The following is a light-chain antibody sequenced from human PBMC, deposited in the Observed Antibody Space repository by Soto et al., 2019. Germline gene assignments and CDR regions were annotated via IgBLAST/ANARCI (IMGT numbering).Light chain of an antibody. CDR3: QQLNTLPFT. CDR2: STS. V-gene: IGKV1-12*01. J-gene: IGKJ5*01. Sequence: IQMTQSPSSVSASVGDRVTITCRASQDIGTWLAWFQQKPGKAPQLLISSTSSLQSGVPSRFSGSGSGTDFTLTISGLQPEDFATYHCQQLNTLPFTFGQGTRLEIK. CDR1: QDIGTW.